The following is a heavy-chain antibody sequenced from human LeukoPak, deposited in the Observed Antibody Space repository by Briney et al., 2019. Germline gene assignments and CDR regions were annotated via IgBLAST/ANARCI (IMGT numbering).Heavy chain of an antibody. D-gene: IGHD1-26*01. CDR2: ISGSGGST. CDR3: AKAYFEWELHAFDI. J-gene: IGHJ3*02. Sequence: PGGGLRLSCAASGFTFSSYAISWVRQAPGKGRAWVSAISGSGGSTYYADSVKGRFTISRDNSKNTLYLQMNSLRAEDTAVYYCAKAYFEWELHAFDIWGQGTMVTVSS. CDR1: GFTFSSYA. V-gene: IGHV3-23*01.